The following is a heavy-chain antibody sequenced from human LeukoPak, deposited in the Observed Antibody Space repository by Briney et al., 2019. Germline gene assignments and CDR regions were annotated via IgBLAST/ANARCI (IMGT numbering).Heavy chain of an antibody. CDR3: AKVARMSFDP. J-gene: IGHJ5*02. D-gene: IGHD2-8*01. V-gene: IGHV3-48*01. CDR1: EFTFSSYS. CDR2: ITNSGNSK. Sequence: GGSLRLSCAASEFTFSSYSMNWVRQAPGKGLEWVSYITNSGNSKSYADSVKGRFTISRDNSKNTLYLQMNSLRAEDTAVYYCAKVARMSFDPWGQGTLVTVSS.